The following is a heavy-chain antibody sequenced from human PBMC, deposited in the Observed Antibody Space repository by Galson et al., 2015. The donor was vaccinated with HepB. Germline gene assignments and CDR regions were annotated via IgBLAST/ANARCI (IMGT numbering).Heavy chain of an antibody. CDR3: ARDGDYWYFDL. D-gene: IGHD7-27*01. J-gene: IGHJ2*01. CDR1: GGSISSGSYY. V-gene: IGHV4-61*02. Sequence: TLSLTCTVSGGSISSGSYYWSWIRQPAGKGLEWIGRIYTSGSTNYNPSLKSRVTMSVDTSKNQFSLKLSSVTAADTAVYYCARDGDYWYFDLWGRGTLVTVSS. CDR2: IYTSGST.